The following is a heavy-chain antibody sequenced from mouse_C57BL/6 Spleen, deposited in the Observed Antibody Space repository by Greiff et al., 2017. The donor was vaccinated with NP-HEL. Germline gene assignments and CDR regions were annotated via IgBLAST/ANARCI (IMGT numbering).Heavy chain of an antibody. V-gene: IGHV2-2*01. J-gene: IGHJ2*01. CDR2: IWSGGST. D-gene: IGHD2-5*01. CDR1: GFSLTSYG. Sequence: VKLEESGPGLVQPSQSLSITCTVSGFSLTSYGVHWVRQSPGKGLEWLGVIWSGGSTDYNAAFISRLSISKDNSKSQVFFKMNSLQADDTAIYYCARTYSNYSYYFDYWGQGTTLTVSS. CDR3: ARTYSNYSYYFDY.